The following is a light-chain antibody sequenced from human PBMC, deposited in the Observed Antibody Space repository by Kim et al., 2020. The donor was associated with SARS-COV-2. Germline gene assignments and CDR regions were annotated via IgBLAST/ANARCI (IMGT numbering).Light chain of an antibody. CDR1: QTVTNRY. CDR3: QQYGSSSIA. Sequence: IVLTQSPGTLSLSPGERATLSCRASQTVTNRYLAWYQQKPGQTPRLLIYGASSRGSGIPDRFSGSGSGTDFTLTISGLETEDSAMYYCQQYGSSSIACGEGTRLEIK. J-gene: IGKJ5*01. V-gene: IGKV3-20*01. CDR2: GAS.